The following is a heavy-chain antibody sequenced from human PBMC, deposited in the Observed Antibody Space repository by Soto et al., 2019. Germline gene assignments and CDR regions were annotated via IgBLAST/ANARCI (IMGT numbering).Heavy chain of an antibody. Sequence: QVQLVESGGGVVQPGRSLRLSCAASGFIFSNYVMYWVRQAPGKGLEWVAFMSYDGTTKYYADSVKGRFTISRDNSKNTLYPQMNSLRPEDTGVYYCAREVLWSRYFDYWGQGTLVTVSS. V-gene: IGHV3-30-3*01. CDR3: AREVLWSRYFDY. CDR1: GFIFSNYV. D-gene: IGHD3-10*01. J-gene: IGHJ4*02. CDR2: MSYDGTTK.